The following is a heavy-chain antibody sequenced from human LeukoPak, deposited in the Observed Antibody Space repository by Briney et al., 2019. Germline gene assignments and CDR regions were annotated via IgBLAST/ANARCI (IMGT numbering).Heavy chain of an antibody. D-gene: IGHD3-22*01. CDR2: IYYSGST. Sequence: PSETLSLTCTVSVGSISSYYWSWIRQPPGKGLGWIGYIYYSGSTNYNPSLKSRVTISVDTSKNQFSLKLSSVTAADTAVYYCARESCDSSGYCSLDYWGQGTLVTVSS. CDR1: VGSISSYY. CDR3: ARESCDSSGYCSLDY. V-gene: IGHV4-59*12. J-gene: IGHJ4*02.